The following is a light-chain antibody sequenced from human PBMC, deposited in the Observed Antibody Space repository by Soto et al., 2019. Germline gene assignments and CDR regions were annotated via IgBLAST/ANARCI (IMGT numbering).Light chain of an antibody. CDR2: FGS. CDR1: QSLLYNNTYNY. CDR3: MQALQSLT. J-gene: IGKJ5*01. V-gene: IGKV2-28*01. Sequence: EIVMTQSPLPLPVTPGEPASISCRSSQSLLYNNTYNYLDWYVQKTGQSPQLLIYFGSNRAPGVPDRFSGSGSGKDVTLKINRVEAEDVGTYYCMQALQSLTFGHGTRLEIQ.